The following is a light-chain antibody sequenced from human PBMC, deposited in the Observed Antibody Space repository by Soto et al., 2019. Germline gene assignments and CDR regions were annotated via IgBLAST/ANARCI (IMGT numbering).Light chain of an antibody. V-gene: IGKV1-12*01. J-gene: IGKJ4*01. Sequence: DIQVTQSPSSVSASVVDRVTITCRASQDIAGYLAWYQQKPEKAPKLVIYDASSLQSGVPSRFSGSGSGTDFTLTISSLQPEDFATYYCQQANSFPLTFGGGTKVDI. CDR3: QQANSFPLT. CDR2: DAS. CDR1: QDIAGY.